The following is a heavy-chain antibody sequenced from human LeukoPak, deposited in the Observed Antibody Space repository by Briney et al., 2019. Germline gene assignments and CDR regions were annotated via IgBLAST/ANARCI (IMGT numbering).Heavy chain of an antibody. Sequence: ASVKVSCKASGGTFSSYAISWVRQAPGQGLEWMGRIIPILGIANYAQKFQGRVTITADKSTSTAYMELSSLRSEDTAVYYCARDDLGTYDAFDIWGPGTMVTVSS. J-gene: IGHJ3*02. V-gene: IGHV1-69*04. CDR3: ARDDLGTYDAFDI. D-gene: IGHD1-1*01. CDR1: GGTFSSYA. CDR2: IIPILGIA.